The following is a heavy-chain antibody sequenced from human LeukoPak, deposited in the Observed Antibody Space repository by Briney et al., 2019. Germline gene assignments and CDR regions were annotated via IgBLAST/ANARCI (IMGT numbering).Heavy chain of an antibody. V-gene: IGHV3-66*01. CDR3: AGARLGYSYGHLSFDY. CDR2: IYSGGST. Sequence: GGSLRLSCAASGFTVSSNYMSWVRQAPGKGLEWVSVIYSGGSTYYADSVKGRFTISRDNSKNTLYLQMNSLRAEDTAVYYCAGARLGYSYGHLSFDYWGQGTLVTVSS. CDR1: GFTVSSNY. D-gene: IGHD5-18*01. J-gene: IGHJ4*02.